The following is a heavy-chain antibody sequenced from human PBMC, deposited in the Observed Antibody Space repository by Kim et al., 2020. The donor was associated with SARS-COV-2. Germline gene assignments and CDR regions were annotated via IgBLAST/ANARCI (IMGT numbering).Heavy chain of an antibody. V-gene: IGHV1-18*01. D-gene: IGHD2-2*01. Sequence: ASVKVSCKASGYTFTSYGISWVRQAPGQGLEWMGWISAYNGNKNYAQKLQGRVTMTTDTSTSTAYMELRSLRSDDTAVYYCARALGVVVPAAKPAYYYYYYMDLWGKGTTVTVCS. CDR1: GYTFTSYG. CDR2: ISAYNGNK. J-gene: IGHJ6*03. CDR3: ARALGVVVPAAKPAYYYYYYMDL.